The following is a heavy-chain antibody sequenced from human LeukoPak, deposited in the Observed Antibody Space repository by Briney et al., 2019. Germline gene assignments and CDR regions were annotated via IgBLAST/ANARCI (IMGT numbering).Heavy chain of an antibody. Sequence: PGGSLRLSCAASGFTFSSYWMSWVRQAPGKGLEWVANIKQDGSEKYYVDSVKGRFTISRDNAKNSLYLQMNSLRAGDTAVYYCARDFQLLWFGEYYFDYWGQGTLVTVSS. V-gene: IGHV3-7*01. D-gene: IGHD3-10*01. CDR3: ARDFQLLWFGEYYFDY. J-gene: IGHJ4*02. CDR2: IKQDGSEK. CDR1: GFTFSSYW.